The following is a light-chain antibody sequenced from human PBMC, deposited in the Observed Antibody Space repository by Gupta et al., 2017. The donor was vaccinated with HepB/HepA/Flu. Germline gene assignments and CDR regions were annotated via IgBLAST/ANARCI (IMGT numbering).Light chain of an antibody. V-gene: IGLV2-18*02. J-gene: IGLJ2*01. CDR3: SSYTSSSTVI. CDR1: SSDVGSYNR. CDR2: DVS. Sequence: QSALTQPQSVSGSPGQSVTIPCTGTSSDVGSYNRVSWYQQPPGTAPKLMIYDVSNRPSGVPDRFSGSKSGNTASLTISGLQAEDEADYYCSSYTSSSTVIFGGGTKLTVL.